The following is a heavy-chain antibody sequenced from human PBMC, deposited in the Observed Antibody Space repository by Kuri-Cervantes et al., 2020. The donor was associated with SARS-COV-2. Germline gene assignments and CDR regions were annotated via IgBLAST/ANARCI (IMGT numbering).Heavy chain of an antibody. Sequence: KVSCKGSGYSFTSYWISWVRQMPGKGLEWMGRIDPSDSYTNYSPSFQGHVTISADKSISTAYLQWSSLKASDTAMYYCASTVAFWSGCYDYWGQGTLVTVSS. D-gene: IGHD3-3*01. CDR1: GYSFTSYW. J-gene: IGHJ4*02. V-gene: IGHV5-10-1*01. CDR3: ASTVAFWSGCYDY. CDR2: IDPSDSYT.